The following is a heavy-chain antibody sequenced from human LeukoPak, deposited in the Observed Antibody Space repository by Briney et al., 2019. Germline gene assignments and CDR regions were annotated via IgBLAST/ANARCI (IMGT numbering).Heavy chain of an antibody. D-gene: IGHD3-9*01. CDR1: GFTFSSYS. Sequence: PGGSLRLSCAASGFTFSSYSMNWVRQAPGKGLEWVSSISSSSNHIYYADSVKGRFTISRDNAKNSLHLQMNSLRAEDTAVYYCAKERYFDWGGDDYFDYWGQGTLVTVSS. V-gene: IGHV3-21*04. CDR2: ISSSSNHI. J-gene: IGHJ4*02. CDR3: AKERYFDWGGDDYFDY.